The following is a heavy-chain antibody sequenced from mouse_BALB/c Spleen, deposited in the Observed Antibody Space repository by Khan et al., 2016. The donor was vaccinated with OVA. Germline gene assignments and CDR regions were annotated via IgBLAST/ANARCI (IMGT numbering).Heavy chain of an antibody. CDR2: IWGDGST. J-gene: IGHJ4*01. CDR3: ARAYYGNYREAMDY. D-gene: IGHD2-10*01. CDR1: GFSLNGYG. Sequence: QVQLKQSGPGLVAPSQSLSITCTVSGFSLNGYGVNWVRQPPGKVLEWLGMIWGDGSTDSNSVLKSRLSISQDKSKSQVFLKMNSLQTDDTAMYYCARAYYGNYREAMDYWGQGTSVTVSS. V-gene: IGHV2-6-7*01.